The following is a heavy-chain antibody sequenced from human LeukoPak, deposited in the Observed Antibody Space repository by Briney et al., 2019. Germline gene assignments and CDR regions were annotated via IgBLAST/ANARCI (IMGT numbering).Heavy chain of an antibody. CDR3: ARPPQYCSGGSCYSD. J-gene: IGHJ4*02. D-gene: IGHD2-15*01. CDR1: GGTFSSYA. V-gene: IGHV1-69*04. Sequence: WASVKVSCKASGGTFSSYAISWVRQAPGQGPEWMGRIIPILGIANYAQKFQGRVTITADKSTSTAYMELSSLRSEDTAVYYCARPPQYCSGGSCYSDWGQGTLVTVSS. CDR2: IIPILGIA.